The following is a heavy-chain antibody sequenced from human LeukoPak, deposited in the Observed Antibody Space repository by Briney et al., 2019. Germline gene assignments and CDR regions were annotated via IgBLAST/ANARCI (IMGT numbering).Heavy chain of an antibody. J-gene: IGHJ1*01. V-gene: IGHV3-7*01. CDR2: MDEYGSDI. D-gene: IGHD6-6*01. CDR3: ARESFAARWD. CDR1: GFDFSGFS. Sequence: PGGSLRLSCVVSGFDFSGFSMSWVRQAPGKGLEWVAIMDEYGSDIFYVESVKGRFIISRANARNSLYLQMNNLRAEDTAVYYCARESFAARWDWGQGTLVTVSS.